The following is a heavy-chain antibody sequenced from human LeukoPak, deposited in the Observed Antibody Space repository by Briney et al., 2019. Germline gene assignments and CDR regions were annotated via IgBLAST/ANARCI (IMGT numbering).Heavy chain of an antibody. CDR3: ARAAIVVVITTPGGFDI. D-gene: IGHD3-22*01. CDR1: GGSLSGYY. J-gene: IGHJ3*02. V-gene: IGHV4-34*01. CDR2: INHIGST. Sequence: PSETLSLTCAVYGGSLSGYYWSWIRQPPGKVLEWIGEINHIGSTNYNPPLKSRVTISVDTSNNQLSLKLSSVTAAHTAVYYCARAAIVVVITTPGGFDIWGQGTMVTVSS.